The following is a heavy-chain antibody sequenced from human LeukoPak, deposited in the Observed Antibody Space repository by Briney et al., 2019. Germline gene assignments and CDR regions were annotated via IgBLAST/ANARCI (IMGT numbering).Heavy chain of an antibody. CDR1: GDSISSFY. CDR3: ARGGVMLDY. CDR2: IYYSGST. D-gene: IGHD2-8*01. V-gene: IGHV4-59*01. Sequence: SETLSLTCTVSGDSISSFYWSWIRQPPGKGLEWIGYIYYSGSTDYNPSLKSRVTISADTSKNQFSLKVSSVAAADTAVYYCARGGVMLDYWGQGTLVTVSS. J-gene: IGHJ4*02.